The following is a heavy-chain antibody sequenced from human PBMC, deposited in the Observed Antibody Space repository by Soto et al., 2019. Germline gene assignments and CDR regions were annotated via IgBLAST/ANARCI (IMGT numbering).Heavy chain of an antibody. V-gene: IGHV3-9*01. J-gene: IGHJ6*02. CDR3: ARGLRPYYYSGMDV. Sequence: EVQLVESGGGLVQPGRSLRLSCVVSGFSFDDYAMHWVRQVPGKGLEWVAGISWNSGSIGYADSVRGRVTISRDNAKNSLYLQVNSLRTEDTAMSYCARGLRPYYYSGMDVWGQGTTVIVSS. CDR1: GFSFDDYA. D-gene: IGHD4-17*01. CDR2: ISWNSGSI.